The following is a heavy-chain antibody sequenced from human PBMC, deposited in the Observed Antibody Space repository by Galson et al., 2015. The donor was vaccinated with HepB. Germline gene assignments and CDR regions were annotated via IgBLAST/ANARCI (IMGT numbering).Heavy chain of an antibody. CDR2: ISSSSSYI. V-gene: IGHV3-21*01. J-gene: IGHJ4*02. Sequence: SLRLSCAASGFTFSSYSMDWVRQAPGKGLEWVSSISSSSSYIYYADSVKGRFTISRDNAKNSLYLQMNSLRAEDTAVYYCAVEAVAGTGYFDYWGQGTLVTVSS. CDR1: GFTFSSYS. CDR3: AVEAVAGTGYFDY. D-gene: IGHD6-19*01.